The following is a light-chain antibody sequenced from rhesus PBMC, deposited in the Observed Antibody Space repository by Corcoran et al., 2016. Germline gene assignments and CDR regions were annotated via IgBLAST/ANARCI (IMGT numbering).Light chain of an antibody. V-gene: IGKV1-25*01. J-gene: IGKJ1*01. Sequence: DIQMTQSPSSVSASVGDRVTITCRASQGISSYLAWYQQKPGQAPKLMIYYATTLQSGVPSRFSGNGSGTEFTLTISSLQPEDFGTYYCQQYKSLPWTFGKGTKVEIK. CDR2: YAT. CDR3: QQYKSLPWT. CDR1: QGISSY.